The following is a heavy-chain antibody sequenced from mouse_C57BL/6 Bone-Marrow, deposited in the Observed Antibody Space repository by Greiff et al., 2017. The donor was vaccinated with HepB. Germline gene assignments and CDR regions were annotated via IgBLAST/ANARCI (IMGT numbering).Heavy chain of an antibody. Sequence: EVKLMESGGGLVQSGRSLRLSCATSGFTFSDFYMEWVRQAPGKGLEWIAASRNKANDYTTEYSASVKGRFIVSRDTSQSILYLQMNALRAEDTAIYYCARDLYDGYYDWYFDVWGTGTTVTVSS. CDR2: SRNKANDYTT. J-gene: IGHJ1*03. CDR1: GFTFSDFY. CDR3: ARDLYDGYYDWYFDV. D-gene: IGHD2-3*01. V-gene: IGHV7-1*01.